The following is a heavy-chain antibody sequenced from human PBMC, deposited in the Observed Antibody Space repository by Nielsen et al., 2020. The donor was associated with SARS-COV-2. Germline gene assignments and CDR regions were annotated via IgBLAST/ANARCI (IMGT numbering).Heavy chain of an antibody. Sequence: GESLKISCVVSGFSLRNYGMHWVRQAPGKGLEWVAAISYDRSNIYYADSVKGRFTISRDSSRNTLNLYMNSLRAEDTAVYYCAKAGVMITFGGDVDYFESWGQGTLVTVSS. D-gene: IGHD3-16*01. V-gene: IGHV3-30*18. CDR3: AKAGVMITFGGDVDYFES. J-gene: IGHJ4*02. CDR2: ISYDRSNI. CDR1: GFSLRNYG.